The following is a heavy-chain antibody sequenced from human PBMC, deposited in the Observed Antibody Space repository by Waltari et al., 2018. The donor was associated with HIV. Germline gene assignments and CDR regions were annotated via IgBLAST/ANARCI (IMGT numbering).Heavy chain of an antibody. V-gene: IGHV3-21*06. J-gene: IGHJ6*02. Sequence: EVQLVESGGGLVKPGGSLRLSCAASGFPFITYSMNWVRRAPGKGLEWVASLSNSGTYTYYADSVKGRFTMSRDNAKNSLYLQMNSLRVEDTAVYYCARDLMTGYGMDVWGQGTTVTVSS. D-gene: IGHD2-8*01. CDR3: ARDLMTGYGMDV. CDR2: LSNSGTYT. CDR1: GFPFITYS.